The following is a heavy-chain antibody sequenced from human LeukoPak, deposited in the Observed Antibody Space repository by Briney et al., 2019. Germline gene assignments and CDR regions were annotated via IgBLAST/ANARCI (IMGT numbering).Heavy chain of an antibody. CDR2: IYHSGST. Sequence: NPSGTLSLTCAVSGGSISSSNWWSWVRQPPGKGLEWIGEIYHSGSTNYNPSLESRVTISVDKSKNQFSLKLSSVTAADTAVYYCARGDSSGWYDAFDIWGQGTMVTVSS. CDR3: ARGDSSGWYDAFDI. J-gene: IGHJ3*02. D-gene: IGHD6-19*01. V-gene: IGHV4-4*02. CDR1: GGSISSSNW.